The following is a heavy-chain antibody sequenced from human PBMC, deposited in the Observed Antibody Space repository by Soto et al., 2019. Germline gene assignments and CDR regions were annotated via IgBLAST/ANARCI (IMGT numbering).Heavy chain of an antibody. J-gene: IGHJ3*02. Sequence: EVQLVESGGGLVQPGGSLRLSCAASGFTVSSNYMSWVRQAPGKGLEWVSVIYSGGSTYYADSVKGRFTISRDNSTNTLYLQMNSLSAEDTAVYYCAREASRGFFAMYAFDIWGQGTMVTVSS. D-gene: IGHD3-3*01. CDR3: AREASRGFFAMYAFDI. V-gene: IGHV3-66*01. CDR2: IYSGGST. CDR1: GFTVSSNY.